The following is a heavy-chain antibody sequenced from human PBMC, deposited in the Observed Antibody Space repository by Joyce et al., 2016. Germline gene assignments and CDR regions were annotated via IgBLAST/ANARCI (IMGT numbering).Heavy chain of an antibody. CDR1: GGDFSNYT. J-gene: IGHJ6*02. Sequence: QVLLVQSGAAVKRPGSSLRVSCKSSGGDFSNYTVNWVRQAPGQRLEWMGGIIPFFGAAKYAEDCQGRVTLTADQSTRTAYLELSSLTSADTAVYYCARGGTSSDHYFFYTLDVWGPGTTVIVSS. D-gene: IGHD1-14*01. CDR3: ARGGTSSDHYFFYTLDV. V-gene: IGHV1-69*12. CDR2: IIPFFGAA.